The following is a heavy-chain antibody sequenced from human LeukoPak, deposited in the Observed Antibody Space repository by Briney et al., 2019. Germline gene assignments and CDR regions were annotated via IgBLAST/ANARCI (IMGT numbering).Heavy chain of an antibody. V-gene: IGHV4-39*07. Sequence: SETLSLTCTVSGGSITSSSSYWGWIRQPPGKGLEWIGSIYYSGSTYYSPSLKSRITISVDTSRNQFSLWLSSVTAADTAVYYCARIETLLLFYGMDVWGQGTTVTVSS. J-gene: IGHJ6*02. CDR2: IYYSGST. CDR1: GGSITSSSSY. CDR3: ARIETLLLFYGMDV. D-gene: IGHD3-22*01.